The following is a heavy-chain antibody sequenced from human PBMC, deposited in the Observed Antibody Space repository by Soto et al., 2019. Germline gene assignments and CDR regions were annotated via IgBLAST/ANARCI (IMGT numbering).Heavy chain of an antibody. CDR2: IYYSGST. CDR3: ATKTGGGWEDGMDF. J-gene: IGHJ6*04. CDR1: GGSISSSSYY. V-gene: IGHV4-39*01. D-gene: IGHD6-19*01. Sequence: QLQLQESGPGLVKPSETLSLTCTVSGGSISSSSYYWGWIRQPPGKGLEWIGSIYYSGSTYYNPSLKSRVTIPVDTSKNQFSLKRSSVTAEDTAVYYCATKTGGGWEDGMDFWGKGTTVTVSS.